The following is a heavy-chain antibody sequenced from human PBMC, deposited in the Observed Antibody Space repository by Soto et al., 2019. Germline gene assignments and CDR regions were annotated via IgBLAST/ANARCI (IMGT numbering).Heavy chain of an antibody. CDR3: ARESLSTSWDYYYYGMDV. D-gene: IGHD2-2*01. V-gene: IGHV1-2*02. J-gene: IGHJ6*02. Sequence: QVQLVQSGAEVKKPGASVKVSCKASGYTFTGYYMHWVRQAPGQGLEWMGWINPNSGGTNYAQKCQGRVTMTRDTAISAAYMELRRLRSDDTAVYYCARESLSTSWDYYYYGMDVWGQGTTVTVSS. CDR1: GYTFTGYY. CDR2: INPNSGGT.